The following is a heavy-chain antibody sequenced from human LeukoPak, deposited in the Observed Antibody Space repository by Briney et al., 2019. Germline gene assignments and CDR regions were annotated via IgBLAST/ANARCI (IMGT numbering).Heavy chain of an antibody. Sequence: GGSLRLSCAASGFTFSSYFVHWVRQAPGRGLDWMTTISYDGSIQYYSDSVKGRFTISRDNSKNTLYLQMNSLKPEDTAMYYCARERGESRTRNFDYWGQGTLVTVSS. J-gene: IGHJ4*02. D-gene: IGHD3-16*01. V-gene: IGHV3-30-3*01. CDR3: ARERGESRTRNFDY. CDR1: GFTFSSYF. CDR2: ISYDGSIQ.